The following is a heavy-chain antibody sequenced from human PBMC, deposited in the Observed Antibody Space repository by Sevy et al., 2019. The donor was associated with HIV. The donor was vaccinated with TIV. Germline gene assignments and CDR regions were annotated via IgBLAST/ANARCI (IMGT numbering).Heavy chain of an antibody. D-gene: IGHD2-21*02. CDR3: ARKMELLVPDY. Sequence: GGSLRLSCVASGFTFRTYGIHWVRQAPGKGLDWVAVISHDGSHKYNADSVKGRFLSSRENSKNSLYLQMNSLRAEDTAVYYCARKMELLVPDYWGQGTLVTVSS. CDR2: ISHDGSHK. J-gene: IGHJ4*02. CDR1: GFTFRTYG. V-gene: IGHV3-30*03.